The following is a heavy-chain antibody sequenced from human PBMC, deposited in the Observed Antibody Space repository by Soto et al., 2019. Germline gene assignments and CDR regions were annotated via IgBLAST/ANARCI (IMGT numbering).Heavy chain of an antibody. D-gene: IGHD2-21*02. CDR1: GFIFSSYG. CDR3: AKKWGLTDTRGHFDY. J-gene: IGHJ4*02. CDR2: ISYDGSDK. V-gene: IGHV3-30*18. Sequence: QVQLVESGGGVVQPGRSLRLSCAASGFIFSSYGMQWVRQAPGKGLEYVAMISYDGSDKFYADSVKGRFTISRDNSNRTVNLQMNSLRAEDTAVYYCAKKWGLTDTRGHFDYWGQGTLVTVST.